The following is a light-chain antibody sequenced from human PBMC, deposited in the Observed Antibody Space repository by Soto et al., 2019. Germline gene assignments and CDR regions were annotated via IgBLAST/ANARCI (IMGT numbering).Light chain of an antibody. CDR1: QSISSW. CDR2: DAS. V-gene: IGKV1-5*01. Sequence: DIQMTQSPSTLSASVGDRVTITCRASQSISSWLAWYQQKPGKAPKLLVYDASSLESGVPSSFSGSGSGTEFTLTISSLQPDDFATYCCQQYNSYPLTFGGGTKVEIK. CDR3: QQYNSYPLT. J-gene: IGKJ4*01.